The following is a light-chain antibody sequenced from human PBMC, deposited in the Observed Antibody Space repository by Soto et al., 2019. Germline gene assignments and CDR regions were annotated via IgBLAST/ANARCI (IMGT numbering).Light chain of an antibody. CDR1: SSDVGGYNY. J-gene: IGLJ1*01. CDR3: SSYTRSNSLDV. CDR2: DVN. Sequence: QSVLTQPASVSGSPGQSITISCTGTSSDVGGYNYVSWYRQHPGKAPKLMIYDVNNRPSGVSNRFSGSKSGNTASLTISGLQAEDEADYYCSSYTRSNSLDVFGTGTKLTVL. V-gene: IGLV2-14*01.